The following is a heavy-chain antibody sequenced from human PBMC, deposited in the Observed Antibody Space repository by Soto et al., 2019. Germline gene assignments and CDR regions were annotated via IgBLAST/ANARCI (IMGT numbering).Heavy chain of an antibody. Sequence: QVQLLQSGAEVKKPGSSVKVSCKVSGGAFTNYSLNWVRHAPGQGLAWLGGIIPLHNTSNYSLKLLGRGSVTADISSNTVYMHLSGLTSDDTATYYCAIWSNWNPLYYLGMDVWGQGTTVTVSS. V-gene: IGHV1-69*06. CDR1: GGAFTNYS. D-gene: IGHD1-20*01. J-gene: IGHJ6*02. CDR3: AIWSNWNPLYYLGMDV. CDR2: IIPLHNTS.